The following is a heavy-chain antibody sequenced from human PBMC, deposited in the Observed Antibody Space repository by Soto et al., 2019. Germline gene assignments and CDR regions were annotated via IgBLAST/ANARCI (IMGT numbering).Heavy chain of an antibody. V-gene: IGHV4-59*01. CDR3: ARVPGPGIYFGWLDP. J-gene: IGHJ5*02. D-gene: IGHD3-10*01. CDR2: IYYSGST. Sequence: PSETLSLTCTVSGGSISRYYWNWIRQPPGKGLEWIGYIYYSGSTNYNPSLKSRVTISVDTSKNQFSLKLSSVTAADTAVYYCARVPGPGIYFGWLDPWGQEALVTVSS. CDR1: GGSISRYY.